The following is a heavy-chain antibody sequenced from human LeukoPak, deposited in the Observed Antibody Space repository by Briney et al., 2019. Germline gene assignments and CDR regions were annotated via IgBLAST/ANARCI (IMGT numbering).Heavy chain of an antibody. CDR1: GGSISSSSYY. V-gene: IGHV4-39*01. Sequence: SETVSLTCTVSGGSISSSSYYWGWIRQPPGKGVEWIGSIYYSGSTYYNPSLKSRVSISVDTSNNQFSLKLTSVTAADTAVYYCASHLRIAAVDYWGQGTLVTVTS. D-gene: IGHD6-13*01. J-gene: IGHJ4*02. CDR2: IYYSGST. CDR3: ASHLRIAAVDY.